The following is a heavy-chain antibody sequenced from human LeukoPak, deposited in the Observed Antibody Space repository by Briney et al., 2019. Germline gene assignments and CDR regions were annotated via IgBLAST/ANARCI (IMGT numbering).Heavy chain of an antibody. D-gene: IGHD6-19*01. CDR3: ATKQWLAPPPDS. CDR1: GFTFSRYW. CDR2: INTDGTVT. Sequence: GGSLRLSCAASGFTFSRYWMLWVRQAPGKGLESVSRINTDGTVTTYADSVKGRFTVSRDNADNTMFLQMNSVRDEDTAVCYCATKQWLAPPPDSWGQGTPVTVSS. V-gene: IGHV3-74*01. J-gene: IGHJ4*02.